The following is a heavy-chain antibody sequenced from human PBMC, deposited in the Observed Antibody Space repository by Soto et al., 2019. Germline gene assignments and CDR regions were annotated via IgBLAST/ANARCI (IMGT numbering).Heavy chain of an antibody. CDR1: GFIVSSNY. CDR3: ARMGANYYYYYGMDV. V-gene: IGHV3-53*01. CDR2: IYSGGST. J-gene: IGHJ6*02. D-gene: IGHD3-16*01. Sequence: PGGSLRLSCAASGFIVSSNYMSWVRQAPGKGLEWVSVIYSGGSTYYADSVKGRFTISRDNSKNTLYLQMNSLRAEDTAVYYCARMGANYYYYYGMDVWGQGTTVTVSS.